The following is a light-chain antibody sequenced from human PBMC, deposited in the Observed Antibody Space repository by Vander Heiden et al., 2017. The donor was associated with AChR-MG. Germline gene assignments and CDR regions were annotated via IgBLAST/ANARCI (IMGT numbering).Light chain of an antibody. CDR2: RNN. CDR1: SSNIGSNY. Sequence: VLTQPPSASGTPGQRVTISCSGSSSNIGSNYVYWYQQLPGTAPKLLIYRNNQRPSGVPDRFSGSKSGTSASLAISGLRSEDEADYYCAAWDDSLSGRVFGTGTKVTVL. CDR3: AAWDDSLSGRV. J-gene: IGLJ1*01. V-gene: IGLV1-47*01.